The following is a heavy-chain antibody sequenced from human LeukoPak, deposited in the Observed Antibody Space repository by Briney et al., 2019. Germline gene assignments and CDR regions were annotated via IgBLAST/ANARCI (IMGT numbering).Heavy chain of an antibody. CDR3: ARYHYYDSSGYLDY. Sequence: SETLSLTCTVSGGSISSSSYYWGWIRQPPGKGLEWIGSIYYSGSTYYNPSLKSRVTISVDTSKNQFSLKLSSVTAADTAVYYCARYHYYDSSGYLDYWGQGTLVTVSS. CDR2: IYYSGST. D-gene: IGHD3-22*01. V-gene: IGHV4-39*01. J-gene: IGHJ4*02. CDR1: GGSISSSSYY.